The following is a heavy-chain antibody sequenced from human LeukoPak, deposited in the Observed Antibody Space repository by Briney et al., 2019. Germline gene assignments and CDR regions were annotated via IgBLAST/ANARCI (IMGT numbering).Heavy chain of an antibody. D-gene: IGHD1-26*01. CDR3: ARDRWELIDY. J-gene: IGHJ4*02. CDR1: GFTFSSYS. Sequence: GGSLRLSCAASGFTFSSYSMNWVRQAPGKGLEWVSYISSSSSTIYYADSVKGRFTISSDNAKNSLYLQMNSLRAEDTAVYYCARDRWELIDYWGQGTLVTVSS. V-gene: IGHV3-48*04. CDR2: ISSSSSTI.